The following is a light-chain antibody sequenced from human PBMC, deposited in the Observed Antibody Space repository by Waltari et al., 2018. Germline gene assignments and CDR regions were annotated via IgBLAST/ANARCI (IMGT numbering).Light chain of an antibody. V-gene: IGKV3-11*01. J-gene: IGKJ1*01. CDR2: DAS. CDR3: QQRYNWPWT. Sequence: ETVLTQSPATLSLSPGDRATLSCRASQTINNYLPWYHQKPGQAPRLLIYDASNRATGIPARFSGSGSGTDFTLTISSLEPEDFAVYYCQQRYNWPWTFGQGTKVEIE. CDR1: QTINNY.